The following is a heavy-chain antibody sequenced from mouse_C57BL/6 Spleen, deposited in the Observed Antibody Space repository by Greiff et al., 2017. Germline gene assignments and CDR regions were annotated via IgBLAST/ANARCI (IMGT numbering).Heavy chain of an antibody. CDR1: GYSFTSYY. CDR2: IYPGSGNT. V-gene: IGHV1-66*01. CDR3: ASDYGVQGHAMDY. D-gene: IGHD2-4*01. J-gene: IGHJ4*01. Sequence: QVQLQQSGPELVKPGASVKISCKASGYSFTSYYIHWVKQRPGQGLEWIGWIYPGSGNTKYNEKFKGKATLTADTSSSTAYMQLSSLTSEDSAVYYCASDYGVQGHAMDYWGQGTSVTVSS.